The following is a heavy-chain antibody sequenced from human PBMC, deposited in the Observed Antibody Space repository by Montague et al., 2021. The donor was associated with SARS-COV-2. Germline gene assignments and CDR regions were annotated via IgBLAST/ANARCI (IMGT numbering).Heavy chain of an antibody. CDR2: IYYSGSVTT. V-gene: IGHV4-59*13. J-gene: IGHJ2*01. D-gene: IGHD2-21*01. CDR3: ARRGGGEVFARFMYWYFDV. Sequence: SETLSLTCSVSGGSINNYYWGWVRQSPGKGLELIGYIYYSGSVTTSYNPSLKSRVSISVDTSENQFSLKLTSVTAADTAVYYCARRGGGEVFARFMYWYFDVWSRGSLVTVSS. CDR1: GGSINNYY.